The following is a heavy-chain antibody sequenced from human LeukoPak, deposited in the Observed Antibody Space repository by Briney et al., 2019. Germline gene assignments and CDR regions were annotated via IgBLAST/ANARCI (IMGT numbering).Heavy chain of an antibody. CDR2: IIPIFGTA. V-gene: IGHV1-69*13. J-gene: IGHJ6*02. Sequence: ASVKVSCKASGGTFSSYAISWVRQAPGQGLEWMGGIIPIFGTANYAQKFQGRVTITADESTSTAYMELSSLRSEDTAIHYCARVTAARREGYYYYGMDVWGQGTTVTVSS. D-gene: IGHD6-6*01. CDR1: GGTFSSYA. CDR3: ARVTAARREGYYYYGMDV.